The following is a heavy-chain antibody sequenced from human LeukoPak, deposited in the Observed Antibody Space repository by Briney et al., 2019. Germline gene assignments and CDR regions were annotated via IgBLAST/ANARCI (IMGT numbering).Heavy chain of an antibody. CDR1: GSTFSSYE. J-gene: IGHJ4*02. CDR2: ISSSGSTI. V-gene: IGHV3-48*03. Sequence: GGSLRLSCAASGSTFSSYEMNWVRQAPGKGLEWVSYISSSGSTIYYADSVKGRFTISRDNAKNSLYLQMNSLRAEDTAVYYCARVDYGSGSYDYWGQGTLVTVSS. CDR3: ARVDYGSGSYDY. D-gene: IGHD3-10*01.